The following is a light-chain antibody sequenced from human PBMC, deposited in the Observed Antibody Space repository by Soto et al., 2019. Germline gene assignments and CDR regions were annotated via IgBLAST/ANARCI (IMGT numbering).Light chain of an antibody. J-gene: IGLJ1*01. CDR3: SPITRGNAKV. Sequence: QAALTQPASVSGSPGQSITSSCTGTSSDVGAYNDVSWYQQHPGKVHKLRIYAVSDRPSGVSNRFSGSKSGNTASLTISGLQAQDEADYYCSPITRGNAKVVGTGTKRTVL. CDR1: SSDVGAYND. CDR2: AVS. V-gene: IGLV2-14*03.